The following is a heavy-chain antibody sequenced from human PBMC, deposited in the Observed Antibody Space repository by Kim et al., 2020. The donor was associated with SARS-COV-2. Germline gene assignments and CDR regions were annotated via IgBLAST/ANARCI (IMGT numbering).Heavy chain of an antibody. CDR3: ATRSSGWNSWYFDL. CDR2: MYGDGSP. D-gene: IGHD6-19*01. J-gene: IGHJ2*01. Sequence: GGSLRLSCAASGITVSGNYMTWVRQAPGKGLEWVSVMYGDGSPDYADSVKGRFSISRDTSRDTVYLQMNSVRAEDTAVYYCATRSSGWNSWYFDLWGRGTLVTVSS. CDR1: GITVSGNY. V-gene: IGHV3-66*02.